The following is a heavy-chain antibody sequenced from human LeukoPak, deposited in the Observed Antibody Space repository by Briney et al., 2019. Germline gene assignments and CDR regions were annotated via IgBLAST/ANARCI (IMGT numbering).Heavy chain of an antibody. V-gene: IGHV4-59*01. CDR1: GVSISNYD. Sequence: SETLSLTCTVSGVSISNYDWSWIRQPPGKGLEWIGYIYYSGSTNYNPSLRSRVTISVDTSKNQFSLKLSSVTAADTAVYYCARRGGSPLGAFDIWGQGTMVTVSS. CDR2: IYYSGST. CDR3: ARRGGSPLGAFDI. J-gene: IGHJ3*02. D-gene: IGHD1-26*01.